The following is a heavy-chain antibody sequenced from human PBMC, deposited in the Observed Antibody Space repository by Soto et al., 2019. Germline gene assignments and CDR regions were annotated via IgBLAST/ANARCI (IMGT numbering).Heavy chain of an antibody. CDR1: GGSISGTNEY. J-gene: IGHJ1*01. CDR3: ARTYLGSGSYSY. Sequence: QLQLQESGPGLMEPSETLSLTCTVSGGSISGTNEYWGWIRQPPGKGLEWIASIHYDGRTYYTPSLKSRLTISADTSTNHFSLKLSSVPAAATAVYYCARTYLGSGSYSYWGQGTLVIVSS. D-gene: IGHD3-10*01. CDR2: IHYDGRT. V-gene: IGHV4-39*02.